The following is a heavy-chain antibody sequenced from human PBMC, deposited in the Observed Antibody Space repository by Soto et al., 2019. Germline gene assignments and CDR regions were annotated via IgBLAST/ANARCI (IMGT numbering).Heavy chain of an antibody. V-gene: IGHV3-73*01. D-gene: IGHD2-15*01. Sequence: GGSLKLSCAASGFTFSGSAMHWVRQASGKGLEWVGRIRSKANSYATAYAASVKGRFTISRDDSKNTAYLQMNSLKTEDTAVYYCTRPAAYCSGGSCYYYYYYYMDVWGKGTTDTVSS. J-gene: IGHJ6*03. CDR2: IRSKANSYAT. CDR1: GFTFSGSA. CDR3: TRPAAYCSGGSCYYYYYYYMDV.